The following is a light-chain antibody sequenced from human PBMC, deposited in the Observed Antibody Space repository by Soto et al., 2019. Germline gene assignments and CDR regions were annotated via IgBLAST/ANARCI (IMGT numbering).Light chain of an antibody. V-gene: IGKV1-5*01. Sequence: DIQMTQSPSTLSASVGDRVTITCRASQSISLWLAWYQQKPGKAPKFLIYDASSLESGVPSRFSGSGSGTEFTLTIGSLQPDDFATYFCQQYNNYPWTFGQGTKVEIK. J-gene: IGKJ1*01. CDR1: QSISLW. CDR3: QQYNNYPWT. CDR2: DAS.